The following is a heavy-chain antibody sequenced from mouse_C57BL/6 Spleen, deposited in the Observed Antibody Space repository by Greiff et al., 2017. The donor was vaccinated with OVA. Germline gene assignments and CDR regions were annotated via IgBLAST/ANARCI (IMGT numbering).Heavy chain of an antibody. V-gene: IGHV1-15*01. CDR3: TRGSEYYGSSMDY. J-gene: IGHJ4*01. CDR1: GYTFTDYE. CDR2: IDPETGGT. Sequence: VQLQQSGAELVRPGASVTLSCKASGYTFTDYEMHWVKQTPVHGLEWIGAIDPETGGTAYNQKFKGKAILTADKSSSTAYMELRSLTSEDSAVYYCTRGSEYYGSSMDYWGQGTSVTVSS. D-gene: IGHD1-1*01.